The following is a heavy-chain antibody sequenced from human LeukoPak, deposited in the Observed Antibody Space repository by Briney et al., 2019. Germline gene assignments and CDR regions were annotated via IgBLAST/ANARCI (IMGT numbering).Heavy chain of an antibody. Sequence: PGGSPRLSCAASGFTFSSYWMSWVRQAPGKGLEWVANIKQDGSEKYYVDSVKGRFTISRDNAKNSLYLQMNSLRAEDTAVYYCARSDYDFWSGYPYYFDYWGQGTLVTASS. V-gene: IGHV3-7*01. D-gene: IGHD3-3*01. CDR1: GFTFSSYW. CDR2: IKQDGSEK. J-gene: IGHJ4*02. CDR3: ARSDYDFWSGYPYYFDY.